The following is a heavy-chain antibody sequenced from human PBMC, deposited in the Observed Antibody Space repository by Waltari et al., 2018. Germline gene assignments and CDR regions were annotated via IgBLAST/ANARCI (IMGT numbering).Heavy chain of an antibody. Sequence: QVQLVQSGAEVKKPGASVKVSCKASGYTFTSYYMPWVRQAPGQGLEWMGIINPSGGSTSYAQKFQGRVTMTRDTSTSTVYMELSSLRSEDTAVYYCARDRRSEVATTNYFDYWGQGTLVTVSS. D-gene: IGHD5-12*01. CDR1: GYTFTSYY. CDR2: INPSGGST. J-gene: IGHJ4*02. V-gene: IGHV1-46*01. CDR3: ARDRRSEVATTNYFDY.